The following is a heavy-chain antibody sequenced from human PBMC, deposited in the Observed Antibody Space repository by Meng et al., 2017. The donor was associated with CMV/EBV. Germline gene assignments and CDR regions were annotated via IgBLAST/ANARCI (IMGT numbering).Heavy chain of an antibody. CDR2: ISYSGST. D-gene: IGHD6-19*01. J-gene: IGHJ6*02. V-gene: IGHV4-59*01. CDR1: GDSLSRYY. CDR3: ARDRLGSSGHYYYFGMDV. Sequence: SETLSLTCTVSGDSLSRYYWSWIRQPPGRGLEWIGYISYSGSTNYNPSLRSRVTISVDTSKNQFSLKLTSVTASDTAVYFCARDRLGSSGHYYYFGMDVWGQGTTVIVSS.